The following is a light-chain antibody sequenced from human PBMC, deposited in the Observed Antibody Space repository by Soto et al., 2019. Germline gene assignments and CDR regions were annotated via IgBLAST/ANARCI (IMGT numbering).Light chain of an antibody. CDR3: SSYTRTNTWV. J-gene: IGLJ3*02. Sequence: QLVLTQPASVSGSPGQSITISCTGTSSDVGVYNYVSWYQQHPGKAPKLMIYEVSNRPSGLSNRFSGSKSGNTASLTISVLQAEDESDYYCSSYTRTNTWVFGGGTKLTVL. CDR2: EVS. V-gene: IGLV2-14*01. CDR1: SSDVGVYNY.